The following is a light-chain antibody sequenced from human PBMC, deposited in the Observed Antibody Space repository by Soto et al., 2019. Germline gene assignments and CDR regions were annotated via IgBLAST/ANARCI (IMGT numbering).Light chain of an antibody. CDR1: QSFSSSY. CDR2: GAS. Sequence: EIVLTQSPGTLSLSPGERATLSCRASQSFSSSYLAWYQQKPVQAPRLLIYGASSRATGIPDRFSGSGSGTDFTLTISRLEPEDFAVYYCQQYGSSPFTFGPGTKVDI. V-gene: IGKV3-20*01. CDR3: QQYGSSPFT. J-gene: IGKJ3*01.